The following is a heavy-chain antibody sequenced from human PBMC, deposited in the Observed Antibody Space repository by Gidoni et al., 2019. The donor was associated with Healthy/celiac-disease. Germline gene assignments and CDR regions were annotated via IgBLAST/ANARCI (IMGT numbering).Heavy chain of an antibody. Sequence: EVQLVESGGGLVQPGGSLRLSCAASGFTFSSYWMSWVRQAPGKGLEWVEKIKQDGSEKYYVDSVKGRFTISRDNAKNSLYLQMNSLRAEDTAVYYCARDGYGDYVDYYYYGMDVWGQGTTVTVSS. J-gene: IGHJ6*02. D-gene: IGHD4-17*01. CDR1: GFTFSSYW. CDR2: IKQDGSEK. CDR3: ARDGYGDYVDYYYYGMDV. V-gene: IGHV3-7*01.